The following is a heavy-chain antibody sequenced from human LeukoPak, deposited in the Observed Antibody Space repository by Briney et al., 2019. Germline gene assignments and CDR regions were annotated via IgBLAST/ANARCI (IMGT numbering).Heavy chain of an antibody. CDR2: ISGSGGST. CDR1: GFTFSSYA. Sequence: PGGSLRLSCAASGFTFSSYAMSWVRQAPGKGLEWVSAISGSGGSTYYADSVKGRFTISRDNSKNTLYLQMNSLRAEDTAVYYCAKGGMIVVKGTIDYWGQGTLVTVSS. CDR3: AKGGMIVVKGTIDY. J-gene: IGHJ4*02. D-gene: IGHD3-22*01. V-gene: IGHV3-23*01.